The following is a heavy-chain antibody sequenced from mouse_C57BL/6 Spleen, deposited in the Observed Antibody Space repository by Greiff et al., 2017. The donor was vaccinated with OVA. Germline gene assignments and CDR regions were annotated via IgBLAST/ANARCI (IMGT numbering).Heavy chain of an antibody. CDR2: IYPGDGDT. D-gene: IGHD1-1*01. CDR1: GYAFSSYW. CDR3: ARGSTTVRDYAMDY. Sequence: VQLQQSGAELVKPGASVKISCKASGYAFSSYWMNWVKQRPGKGLEWIGQIYPGDGDTNYNGKFKGKATLTADKSSSTAYMQLSSLTSEDSAVYFCARGSTTVRDYAMDYWGQGTSVTVSS. J-gene: IGHJ4*01. V-gene: IGHV1-80*01.